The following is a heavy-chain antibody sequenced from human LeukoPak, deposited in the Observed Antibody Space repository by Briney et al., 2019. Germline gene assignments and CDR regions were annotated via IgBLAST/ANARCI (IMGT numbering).Heavy chain of an antibody. CDR3: ARVQRVKFPLKYYFDY. CDR1: GYSFISYD. D-gene: IGHD3-10*01. Sequence: ASVKVSCKASGYSFISYDINWVRQATGQGLEWMGWMNPNSGNTGYEQKFQGRVTMTRSTSISTAYMELSSLRSEDTAVYYCARVQRVKFPLKYYFDYWGQGTLVTVSS. CDR2: MNPNSGNT. J-gene: IGHJ4*02. V-gene: IGHV1-8*01.